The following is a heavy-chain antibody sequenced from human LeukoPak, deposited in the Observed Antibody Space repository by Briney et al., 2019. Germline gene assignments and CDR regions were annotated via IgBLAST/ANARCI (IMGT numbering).Heavy chain of an antibody. D-gene: IGHD3-16*01. CDR1: GFSFSNYW. J-gene: IGHJ5*02. CDR3: ARGGLRYFAR. V-gene: IGHV3-7*04. Sequence: GGSLRLSCEGSGFSFSNYWMSWVRQAPGKGLEWVANIKEGGSEKNYVDSVRGRFTTSRDNAKNSLYLQMNSLRGEDTAVYYCARGGLRYFARWGQGTLVTVSS. CDR2: IKEGGSEK.